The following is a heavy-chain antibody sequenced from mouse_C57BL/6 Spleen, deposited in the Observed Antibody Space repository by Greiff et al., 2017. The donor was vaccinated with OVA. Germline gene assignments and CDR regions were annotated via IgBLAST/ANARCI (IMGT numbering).Heavy chain of an antibody. CDR1: GYTFTDYY. CDR2: INPNNGGT. Sequence: EVQLQQSGPELVKPGASVKISCKASGYTFTDYYMNWVKQSHGKSLEWIGDINPNNGGTSYNQKFKGKATLTVAKTSSTAYMELRSLTSEDSAVYYCARGDYDGAWFAYWGQGTLVTVSA. D-gene: IGHD2-4*01. J-gene: IGHJ3*01. V-gene: IGHV1-26*01. CDR3: ARGDYDGAWFAY.